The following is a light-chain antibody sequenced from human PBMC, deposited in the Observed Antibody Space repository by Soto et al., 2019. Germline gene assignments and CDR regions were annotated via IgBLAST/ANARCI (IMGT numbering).Light chain of an antibody. J-gene: IGKJ4*01. CDR3: QQRSNWPPLT. CDR2: GAS. Sequence: EIVLTQSPGTLSLSPGERATLSCRASQSVSNNYLAWYQQKPGQAPRLLIYGASNRATGIPDRFSGSGSGTDFTLTISSLEPEDFAVYYCQQRSNWPPLTFGGGTNVDI. CDR1: QSVSNNY. V-gene: IGKV3D-20*02.